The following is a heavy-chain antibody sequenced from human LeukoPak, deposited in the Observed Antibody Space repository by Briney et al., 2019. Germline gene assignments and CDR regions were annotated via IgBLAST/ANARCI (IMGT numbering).Heavy chain of an antibody. Sequence: PSETLSLTCTVSGGSISRDYYWGWIRQPPGKGLEWIGSIYRSGSTYYNPSLKSRVTISIDTSRNQFSLKLSSVTAADTAVYFCARDEGGRHYYGSGSRVYWGQGTLVTVSS. CDR3: ARDEGGRHYYGSGSRVY. D-gene: IGHD3-10*01. CDR2: IYRSGST. J-gene: IGHJ4*02. CDR1: GGSISRDYY. V-gene: IGHV4-38-2*02.